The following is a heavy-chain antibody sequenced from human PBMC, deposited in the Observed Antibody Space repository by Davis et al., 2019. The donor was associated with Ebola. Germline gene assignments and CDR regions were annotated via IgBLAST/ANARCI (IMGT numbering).Heavy chain of an antibody. CDR3: ARAGDGDYFGAFDI. CDR1: GFTFSSYA. Sequence: GESLKISCAASGFTFSSYAMHWVRQAPGKGLEWVAVISYDGSNKYYADSVKGRFTISRDNSKNTLYLQMNSLRAEDTAVYYCARAGDGDYFGAFDIWGQGTMVTVSS. CDR2: ISYDGSNK. V-gene: IGHV3-30-3*01. D-gene: IGHD4-17*01. J-gene: IGHJ3*02.